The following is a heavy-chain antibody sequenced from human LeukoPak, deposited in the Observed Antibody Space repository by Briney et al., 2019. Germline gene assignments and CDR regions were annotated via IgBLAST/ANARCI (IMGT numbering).Heavy chain of an antibody. CDR2: ISSSSSYI. Sequence: GGSLRLSCAASRFIFSTYSLHWVRQAPGKGLEWVSSISSSSSYINYADSVKGRFTISRDNAKNSLYLQMNSLRAEDTAVYYCAREGKDLRLGYYNSGMDVWGQGTTASVSS. CDR3: AREGKDLRLGYYNSGMDV. CDR1: RFIFSTYS. D-gene: IGHD3-16*01. J-gene: IGHJ6*02. V-gene: IGHV3-21*01.